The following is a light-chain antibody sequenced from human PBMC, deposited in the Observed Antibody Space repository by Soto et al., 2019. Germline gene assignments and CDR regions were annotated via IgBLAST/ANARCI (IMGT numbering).Light chain of an antibody. CDR1: SSNIGAGYD. CDR3: QPYDSLLRAL. J-gene: IGLJ2*01. CDR2: GNS. V-gene: IGLV1-40*01. Sequence: QSVLTQPPSVSGAPGQRVTISCTGSSSNIGAGYDVHWYQQLPGTAPKLLIYGNSNRPSGVPDRFSGSKSGTSASLAITGLQAEDEADFYCQPYDSLLRALFGGGTKLTVL.